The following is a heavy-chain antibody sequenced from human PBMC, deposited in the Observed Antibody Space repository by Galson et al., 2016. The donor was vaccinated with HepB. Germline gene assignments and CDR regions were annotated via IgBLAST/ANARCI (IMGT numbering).Heavy chain of an antibody. CDR3: ARVPPDTASGFFHL. J-gene: IGHJ2*01. CDR1: GDSISSNSYY. D-gene: IGHD5-18*01. V-gene: IGHV4-39*07. CDR2: VYYSVSS. Sequence: LSLTCTVSGDSISSNSYYWGWIRQPPGKGLEWIGSVYYSVSSYYNPSLESRVTIFIDTSKNQFSLKLSSVTAAATAVYYCARVPPDTASGFFHLWGRGTLVTVSS.